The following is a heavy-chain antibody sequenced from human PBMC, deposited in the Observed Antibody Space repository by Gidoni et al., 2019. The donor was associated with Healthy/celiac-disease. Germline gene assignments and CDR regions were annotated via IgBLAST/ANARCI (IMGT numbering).Heavy chain of an antibody. CDR1: GFPLGDYA. CDR3: TAVADAKDAFDI. J-gene: IGHJ3*02. V-gene: IGHV3-49*03. D-gene: IGHD6-19*01. Sequence: EVQLVESGGGVVQPGRSLRLACTASGFPLGDYAMSWFRQAPGKGLEWVGFIRSKAYVGTTEYAASVKGRFTISRDDSKSIAYLQMNSLKTEDTAVYYCTAVADAKDAFDIWGQGTMVTVSS. CDR2: IRSKAYVGTT.